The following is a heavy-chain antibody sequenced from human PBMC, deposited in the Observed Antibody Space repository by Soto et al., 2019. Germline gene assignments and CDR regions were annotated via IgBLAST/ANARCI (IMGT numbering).Heavy chain of an antibody. Sequence: EVQLVESGGGLVQPGGSLRLSCAASGFTVTTNYMNWVRQPPGKGLEWVSVVYSGSSTYYADSVKGRFTISRDNSKNTLYRQMNSLRAEDTAVYYCARDFSGKNDAFDIWGQGTVVTVSS. CDR1: GFTVTTNY. D-gene: IGHD3-10*01. CDR2: VYSGSST. CDR3: ARDFSGKNDAFDI. V-gene: IGHV3-66*01. J-gene: IGHJ3*02.